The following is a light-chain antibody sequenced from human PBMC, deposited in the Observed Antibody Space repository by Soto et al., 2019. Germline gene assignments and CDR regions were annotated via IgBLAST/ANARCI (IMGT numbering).Light chain of an antibody. J-gene: IGKJ1*01. CDR1: QSISSW. CDR3: QQYNSYWT. CDR2: KAS. Sequence: DIQMTPSPSTLPASVGDRVTITCRASQSISSWLAWYQQKPGKAPKLLIYKASSLESGVPSRFSGSGSGTEFTLTISSLKPDDFATYYCQQYNSYWTFGQGTKGDIK. V-gene: IGKV1-5*03.